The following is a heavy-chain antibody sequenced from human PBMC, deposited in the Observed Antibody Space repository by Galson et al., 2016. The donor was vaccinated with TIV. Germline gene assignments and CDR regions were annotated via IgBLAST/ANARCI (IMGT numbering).Heavy chain of an antibody. Sequence: SLRLSCAASGFSFSTYWMHWVRQAPGKGLEWVTINKYDGSVADYADFVKGRFTVSRDNAKNFLHLQMNNLRAEDTALYYCTKARGYSYGSPQDYYYGMDVWGQGTTVSVSS. CDR3: TKARGYSYGSPQDYYYGMDV. J-gene: IGHJ6*02. D-gene: IGHD5-18*01. CDR1: GFSFSTYW. V-gene: IGHV3-74*01. CDR2: NKYDGSVA.